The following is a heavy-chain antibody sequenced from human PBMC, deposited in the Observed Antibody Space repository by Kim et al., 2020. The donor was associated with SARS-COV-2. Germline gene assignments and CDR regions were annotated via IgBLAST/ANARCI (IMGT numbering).Heavy chain of an antibody. CDR3: ARDGRYCSSTSCYFDY. D-gene: IGHD2-2*01. V-gene: IGHV3-21*01. J-gene: IGHJ4*02. Sequence: SVKGRFTISRDNAKNSLYLQMNSLRAEDTAVYYCARDGRYCSSTSCYFDYWGQGTLVTVSS.